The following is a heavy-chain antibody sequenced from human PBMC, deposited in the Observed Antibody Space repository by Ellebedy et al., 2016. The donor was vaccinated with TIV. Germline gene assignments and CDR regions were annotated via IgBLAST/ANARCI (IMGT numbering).Heavy chain of an antibody. CDR1: GYTFTANY. D-gene: IGHD6-13*01. CDR2: INPDSGVT. J-gene: IGHJ6*02. Sequence: ASVKVSCKASGYTFTANYVHWVRQAPGQGLEWMGWINPDSGVTNFAQKFQGRVTMTRDTSVSTAYMELSRLESADTAVYYCARVRRGSSGMDVWGQGTTVTVS. CDR3: ARVRRGSSGMDV. V-gene: IGHV1-2*02.